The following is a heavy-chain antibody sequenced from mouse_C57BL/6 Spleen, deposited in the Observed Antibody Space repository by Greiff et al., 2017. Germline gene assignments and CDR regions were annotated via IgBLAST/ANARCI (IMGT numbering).Heavy chain of an antibody. V-gene: IGHV1-20*01. Sequence: EVQLQQSGPELVKPGDSVKISCKASGYSFTGYFMNWVMQSPGKSLEWIGRINPYNGDTYYNQKFKGKATLTVDKSSSTAHMELRSLTSEDSAVYDFARSYYGISSSFADWGQGTLGTVSA. D-gene: IGHD1-1*01. CDR2: INPYNGDT. J-gene: IGHJ3*01. CDR3: ARSYYGISSSFAD. CDR1: GYSFTGYF.